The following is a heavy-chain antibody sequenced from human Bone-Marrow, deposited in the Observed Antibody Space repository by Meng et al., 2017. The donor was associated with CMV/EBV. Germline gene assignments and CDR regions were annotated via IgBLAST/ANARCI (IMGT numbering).Heavy chain of an antibody. Sequence: CAASGFPFSSSAMGWVRQAHGKGLEWVSAISGSGGNTYYADSVEGRFTISRDNSRNTVYLQLNSLRADDTAVYYCAKARYSYGYDFDYWGQGALVTVSS. CDR2: ISGSGGNT. D-gene: IGHD5-18*01. CDR1: GFPFSSSA. CDR3: AKARYSYGYDFDY. J-gene: IGHJ4*02. V-gene: IGHV3-23*01.